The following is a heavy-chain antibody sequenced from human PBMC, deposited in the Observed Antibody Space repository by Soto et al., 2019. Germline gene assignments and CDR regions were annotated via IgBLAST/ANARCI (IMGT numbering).Heavy chain of an antibody. J-gene: IGHJ3*01. CDR2: INPTSGGT. V-gene: IGHV1-2*04. D-gene: IGHD6-19*01. CDR3: AVAAHIRGWHAALEF. CDR1: LSVYN. Sequence: LSVYNMPRARPFSRQGLEWMGWINPTSGGTNYAQKFQGWVTMTRDTSSSTAYMELSRLRSDDTAVYYCAVAAHIRGWHAALEFWVQGTTVPVSS.